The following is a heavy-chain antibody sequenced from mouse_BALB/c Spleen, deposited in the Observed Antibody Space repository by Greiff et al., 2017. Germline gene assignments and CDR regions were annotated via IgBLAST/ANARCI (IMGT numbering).Heavy chain of an antibody. CDR3: ARSDGLDY. J-gene: IGHJ4*01. Sequence: QVQLQQPGAELVKPGASVKMSCKASGYTFTSYNMHWVKQTPGQGLEWIGAIYPGNGDTSYNQKFKGKATLTADKSSSTAYMQLSSLTSEDSAVYYCARSDGLDYWGQGTSVTVSS. D-gene: IGHD2-3*01. CDR2: IYPGNGDT. V-gene: IGHV1-12*01. CDR1: GYTFTSYN.